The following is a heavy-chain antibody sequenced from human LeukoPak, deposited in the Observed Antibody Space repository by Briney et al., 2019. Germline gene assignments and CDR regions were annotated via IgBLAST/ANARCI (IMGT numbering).Heavy chain of an antibody. CDR1: CGSFSGYY. D-gene: IGHD3-22*01. V-gene: IGHV4-34*01. CDR2: MDDGGSN. CDR3: ARRLIRSSSGYYARRGFDP. Sequence: SQTLSLTCAVDCGSFSGYYCGSIRQPPRNWRESIREMDDGGSNNSNPSIKSRVTISVDTYQNQFSLKLSSVTAADTAVYYCARRLIRSSSGYYARRGFDPWGQGTLVTVSS. J-gene: IGHJ5*02.